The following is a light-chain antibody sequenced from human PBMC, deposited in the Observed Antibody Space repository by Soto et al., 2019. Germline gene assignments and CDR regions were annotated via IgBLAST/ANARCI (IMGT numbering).Light chain of an antibody. CDR2: GAS. CDR1: QSVGSN. CDR3: QQYNKWPPWT. Sequence: EIVVTQSPTTLSVSPGERATLSCRTSQSVGSNLAWYQQKPGQAPRLLIYGASTRAAGIPVRFSGSGSGTDFTLTISSLQSEDFAVYYCQQYNKWPPWTFGQGTKVEIE. J-gene: IGKJ1*01. V-gene: IGKV3-15*01.